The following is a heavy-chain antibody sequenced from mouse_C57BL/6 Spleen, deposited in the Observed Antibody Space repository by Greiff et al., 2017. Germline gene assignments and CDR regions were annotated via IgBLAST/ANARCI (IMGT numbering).Heavy chain of an antibody. CDR1: GYSITSGYY. D-gene: IGHD1-1*01. J-gene: IGHJ2*01. CDR3: ARDRPSTTVFDY. V-gene: IGHV3-6*01. Sequence: EVQLQESGPGLVKPSQSLSLTCSVTGYSITSGYYWNWIRQFPGNKLEWMGYISYDGSNNYNPSLKNRISITRDTSKNQFFLKLNSVTTEDTATYYCARDRPSTTVFDYWGQGTTLTVSS. CDR2: ISYDGSN.